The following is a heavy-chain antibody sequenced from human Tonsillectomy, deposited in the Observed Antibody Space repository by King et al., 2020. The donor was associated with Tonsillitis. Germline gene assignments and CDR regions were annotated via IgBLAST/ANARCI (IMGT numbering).Heavy chain of an antibody. Sequence: VQLVESGGGVVQPGRSLRLSCAASGFTFSRYGMHWVRQAPGKGLEWVAVIWDDGSNKSYADSVKGRFTISRDNSKNTLYLQMNSLRAEDTAVYYCARGSRSGSYFDYWGQGTLVTVSS. CDR1: GFTFSRYG. J-gene: IGHJ4*02. CDR2: IWDDGSNK. V-gene: IGHV3-33*08. D-gene: IGHD1-26*01. CDR3: ARGSRSGSYFDY.